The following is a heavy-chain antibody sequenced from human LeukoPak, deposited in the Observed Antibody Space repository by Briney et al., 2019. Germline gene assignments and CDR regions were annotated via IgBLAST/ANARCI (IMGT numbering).Heavy chain of an antibody. V-gene: IGHV1-69*05. CDR3: ARVRFLEFPTRGSSDAFDI. CDR2: IIPIFGTA. J-gene: IGHJ3*02. D-gene: IGHD3-3*01. CDR1: GGTFSSYA. Sequence: GSSVKVSCKASGGTFSSYAISWVRQAPGQGLEWMGGIIPIFGTANYAQKFQGRVTITTDESTSTAYMELSSLRSEDTAVYYCARVRFLEFPTRGSSDAFDIWGQGTMVTVSS.